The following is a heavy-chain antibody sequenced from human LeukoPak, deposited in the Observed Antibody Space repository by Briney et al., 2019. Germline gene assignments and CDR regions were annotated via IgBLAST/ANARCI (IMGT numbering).Heavy chain of an antibody. CDR3: ARVHHWNDSPFQH. CDR2: ISSSSDYI. D-gene: IGHD1-1*01. Sequence: GGSLRLSCAASGFTFSSYTMNWVRQAPGKGLEWVSSISSSSDYIYYADSVKGRFTISRDNAKNSPYLQMNSLRVEDTAVYYCARVHHWNDSPFQHWGQGTLVTVSS. J-gene: IGHJ1*01. CDR1: GFTFSSYT. V-gene: IGHV3-21*01.